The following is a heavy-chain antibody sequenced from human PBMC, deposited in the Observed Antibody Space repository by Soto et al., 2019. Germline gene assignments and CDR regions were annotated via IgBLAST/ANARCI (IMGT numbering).Heavy chain of an antibody. CDR2: ISGSGGST. Sequence: EVQLLESGGGLVQSGGSLRLSCAASGFTFSSYAMSWVRQAPGKGLEWVSAISGSGGSTYYADSVKGRFTISRDNSKNTLYLQMNSLRAEDTAVYYCAKDLVRSSSWYTYFDYWGQGTLVTVSS. CDR3: AKDLVRSSSWYTYFDY. J-gene: IGHJ4*02. D-gene: IGHD6-13*01. CDR1: GFTFSSYA. V-gene: IGHV3-23*01.